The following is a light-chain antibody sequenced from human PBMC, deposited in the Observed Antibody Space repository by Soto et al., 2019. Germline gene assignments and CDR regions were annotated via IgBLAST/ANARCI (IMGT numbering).Light chain of an antibody. Sequence: IVFTQCPATLSLSPGERATLSCGASQSVSSYLAWYQQKPGQAPRLLIYDASNRATGIPARFSGSGSGTDFTLTISSLEPEDFAVYYCQQRSNWPPITFGQGTRLEIK. CDR1: QSVSSY. V-gene: IGKV3-11*01. CDR3: QQRSNWPPIT. J-gene: IGKJ5*01. CDR2: DAS.